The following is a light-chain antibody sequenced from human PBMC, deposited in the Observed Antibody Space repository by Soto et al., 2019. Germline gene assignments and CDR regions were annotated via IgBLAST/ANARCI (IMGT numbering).Light chain of an antibody. CDR3: QQSYSTPLT. Sequence: DIQMTQSPSSLSASVGDRVTITCRASQSISSRLNWYQQSPGKAPKLLIYTASSLQSGVPSRFSGSGSGTDFTLTISSLQPEDFATYYCQQSYSTPLTFGGGTKVDIK. CDR1: QSISSR. V-gene: IGKV1-39*01. CDR2: TAS. J-gene: IGKJ4*01.